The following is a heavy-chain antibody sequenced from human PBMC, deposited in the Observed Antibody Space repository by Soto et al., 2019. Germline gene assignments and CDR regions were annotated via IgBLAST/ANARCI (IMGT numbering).Heavy chain of an antibody. CDR3: GRQLRPDYGGGDFAP. J-gene: IGHJ5*02. V-gene: IGHV4-39*01. CDR2: MYYNENT. CDR1: GVSISSRIYY. D-gene: IGHD3-10*01. Sequence: QLQLQESGPGLVKPSETLSLTCNVSGVSISSRIYYWGWIRQPPGKNLEWIGSMYYNENTYYNPSLKGRVAISVDTSINQFSVKLSSGTAADTAVYYCGRQLRPDYGGGDFAPWGQGTLVTVSS.